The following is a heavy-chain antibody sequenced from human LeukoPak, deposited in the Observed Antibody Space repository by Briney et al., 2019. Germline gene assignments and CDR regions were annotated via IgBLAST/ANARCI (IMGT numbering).Heavy chain of an antibody. V-gene: IGHV4-39*07. J-gene: IGHJ4*02. Sequence: PSETVSLTYTVSGGSISSSSYYWAWIRQPPGKGLEWIGSIYYSGSTYYNPSLKSRVSISIDTSDNQFSLKLTSVTAADTAVYYCARLGTSWHTVLDYWGQGTLVTVSS. D-gene: IGHD2-2*02. CDR3: ARLGTSWHTVLDY. CDR1: GGSISSSSYY. CDR2: IYYSGST.